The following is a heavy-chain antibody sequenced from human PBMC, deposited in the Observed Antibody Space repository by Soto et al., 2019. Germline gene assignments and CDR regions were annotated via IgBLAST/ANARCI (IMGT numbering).Heavy chain of an antibody. CDR2: IFYNGRT. J-gene: IGHJ5*02. CDR1: GGSSSSPTYY. CDR3: ARSEGGYYGSGSYPKIEFDP. Sequence: PLETLSLTCSVSGGSSSSPTYYWGWVRRAPGGGPEWIGNIFYNGRTDYNPSLKSRVTISVDTSKNQFSLKLSSVTAADTAVYYCARSEGGYYGSGSYPKIEFDPWGQGTLVTVSS. V-gene: IGHV4-39*07. D-gene: IGHD3-10*01.